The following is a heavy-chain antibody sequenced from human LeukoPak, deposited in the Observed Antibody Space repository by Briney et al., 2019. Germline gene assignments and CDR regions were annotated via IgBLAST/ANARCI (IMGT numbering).Heavy chain of an antibody. J-gene: IGHJ4*01. Sequence: GASVQDSRKACGYTFTGYYMHGVRQAPGQGLEWRGWIGRDGDERKYATKVQGRVTVTKDTSTSTAYMELRSLTSDDTAVYYCVRGRAVAGIYLYWGQGTLVTVSS. CDR2: IGRDGDER. CDR1: GYTFTGYY. CDR3: VRGRAVAGIYLY. V-gene: IGHV1-2*02. D-gene: IGHD6-19*01.